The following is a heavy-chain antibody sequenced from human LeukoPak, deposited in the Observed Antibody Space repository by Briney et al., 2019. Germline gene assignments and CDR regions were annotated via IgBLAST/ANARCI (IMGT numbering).Heavy chain of an antibody. CDR1: GYTFTTYY. CDR3: ARDRPHGNYDILTGYFDY. Sequence: ASVKVSCKASGYTFTTYYMHWVRQAPGQGLEWMGIINLSGGTTDYARKFQGRVTMTRDTSTSTLYMELSSLRSEDTAVYYCARDRPHGNYDILTGYFDYWGQGTLVTVSS. D-gene: IGHD3-9*01. J-gene: IGHJ4*02. CDR2: INLSGGTT. V-gene: IGHV1-46*01.